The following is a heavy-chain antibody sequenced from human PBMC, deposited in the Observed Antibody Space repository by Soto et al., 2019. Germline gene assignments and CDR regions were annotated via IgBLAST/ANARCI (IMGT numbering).Heavy chain of an antibody. CDR1: GGTFSSYA. CDR3: AKDVRDYQKYYYYMDV. D-gene: IGHD4-17*01. Sequence: SVKVSCKASGGTFSSYAISWVRQAPGQGLEWMGGIIPIFGTANYAQKFQGRVTITADEATSTAYMELSSLRSEDTALYYCAKDVRDYQKYYYYMDVWGKGTTVTVSS. J-gene: IGHJ6*03. V-gene: IGHV1-69*13. CDR2: IIPIFGTA.